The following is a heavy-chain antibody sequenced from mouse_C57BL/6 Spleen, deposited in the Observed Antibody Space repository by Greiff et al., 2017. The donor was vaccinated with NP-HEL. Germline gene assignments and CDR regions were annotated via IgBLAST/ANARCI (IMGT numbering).Heavy chain of an antibody. V-gene: IGHV5-6*01. J-gene: IGHJ4*01. CDR1: GFTFSSYG. CDR2: ISSGGSYT. D-gene: IGHD4-1*01. Sequence: EVKLVESGGDLVKPGGSLKLSCAASGFTFSSYGMSWVRQTPDKRLEWVATISSGGSYTSYPDSVKGRFPISRDNAKNTLYLQMSSLKSEDTAMYYCARQNWDVDYYAMDYWGQGTSVTVSS. CDR3: ARQNWDVDYYAMDY.